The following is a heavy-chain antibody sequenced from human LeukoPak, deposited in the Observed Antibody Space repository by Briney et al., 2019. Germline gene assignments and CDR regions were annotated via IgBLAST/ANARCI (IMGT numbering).Heavy chain of an antibody. CDR2: ISSDVSNK. CDR1: GVTFSSNA. J-gene: IGHJ6*02. D-gene: IGHD2-2*01. Sequence: GGSLRLSCAASGVTFSSNAMHWVRQAPGKGLEWVAVISSDVSNKYYADSVKGRFTISRDNSKNTLYLQMNSLRAEDTAVYYCARDTVPDTYYYYYGMDVWGQGTTVTVSS. CDR3: ARDTVPDTYYYYYGMDV. V-gene: IGHV3-30*04.